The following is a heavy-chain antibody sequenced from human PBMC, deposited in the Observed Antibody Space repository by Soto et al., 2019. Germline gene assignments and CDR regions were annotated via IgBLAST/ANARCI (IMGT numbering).Heavy chain of an antibody. CDR2: IYYSGST. CDR1: GGSISSGDYY. CDR3: ARVYYYDSSGSDY. J-gene: IGHJ4*02. V-gene: IGHV4-30-4*01. D-gene: IGHD3-22*01. Sequence: PSETLSLTCTVSGGSISSGDYYWSWIRQPPGKGLEWIGYIYYSGSTYYNPSLKSRVTISVDTSKNQFSLKLSSVTAAETAVYYCARVYYYDSSGSDYWGQGTLVTVSS.